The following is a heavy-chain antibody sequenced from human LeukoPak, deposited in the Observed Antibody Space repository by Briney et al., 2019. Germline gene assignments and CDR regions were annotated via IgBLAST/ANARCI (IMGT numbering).Heavy chain of an antibody. CDR1: GFTFNSYA. CDR2: ISRSRGKT. Sequence: GVSLRLSCAASGFTFNSYAMTWVRQAPGKGLEWVSAISRSRGKTYYADSVKGRFTISRDNSESTLYLQMNSPAGVDAAVYYCAKDFLRISMVGEVTDIDFWGEGTLVTV. CDR3: AKDFLRISMVGEVTDIDF. J-gene: IGHJ4*02. V-gene: IGHV3-23*01. D-gene: IGHD3-10*01.